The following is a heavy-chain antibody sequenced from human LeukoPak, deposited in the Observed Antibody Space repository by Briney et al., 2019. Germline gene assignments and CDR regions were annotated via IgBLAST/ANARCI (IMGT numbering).Heavy chain of an antibody. V-gene: IGHV4-30-2*01. CDR2: IYHSGST. J-gene: IGHJ6*04. CDR3: ARGPSPYYGSGSYFGMDV. CDR1: GGSISSGGYS. D-gene: IGHD3-10*01. Sequence: SETLSLTCAVSGGSISSGGYSWSWIRQPPGKGLEWIGYIYHSGSTYYNPSLKSRVTISVDRSKNQFSLKLSSVTAADTAVYYCARGPSPYYGSGSYFGMDVWGKGTTVTVSS.